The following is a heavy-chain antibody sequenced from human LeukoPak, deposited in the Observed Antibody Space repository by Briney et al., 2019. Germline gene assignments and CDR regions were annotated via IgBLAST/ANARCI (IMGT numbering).Heavy chain of an antibody. V-gene: IGHV3-21*01. CDR1: GFSFNTYS. D-gene: IGHD3-22*01. CDR2: ISTGSTYI. J-gene: IGHJ1*01. Sequence: GGSLRLSCAASGFSFNTYSMNWVRQAPGKGLEWVSYISTGSTYIYYADSVKGRFTISRDNGKNSLYLQMNSLRAEDTAVYYCARKGYYASSGYLGYFQHWGQGTLVTVSS. CDR3: ARKGYYASSGYLGYFQH.